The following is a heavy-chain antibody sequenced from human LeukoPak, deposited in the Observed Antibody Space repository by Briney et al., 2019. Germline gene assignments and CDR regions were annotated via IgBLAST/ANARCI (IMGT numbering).Heavy chain of an antibody. D-gene: IGHD2-2*01. CDR3: ARALVPAAYSHFDY. V-gene: IGHV1-69*13. J-gene: IGHJ4*02. Sequence: SVKVSCKASGGTFSGYAISWVRQAPGQGVEWMGGIIPIFGTANYAQKFQGRVTITADESTSTAYMELSSLRSEDTAVYYCARALVPAAYSHFDYWGLGTLVTVSS. CDR1: GGTFSGYA. CDR2: IIPIFGTA.